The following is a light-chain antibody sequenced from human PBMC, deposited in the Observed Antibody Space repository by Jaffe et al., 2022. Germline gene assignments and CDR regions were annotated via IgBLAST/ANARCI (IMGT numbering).Light chain of an antibody. CDR2: WAS. CDR3: QQYYESLQT. J-gene: IGKJ1*01. Sequence: DVVMTQSPDSLAVSLGERATINCKSSRSLLYDPNNKNYLAWYQQKPGQPPKLLISWASTRESGVPDRFSGRGSGTDFTLTISSLQAEDVAVYYCQQYYESLQTFGQGTKVEIK. V-gene: IGKV4-1*01. CDR1: RSLLYDPNNKNY.